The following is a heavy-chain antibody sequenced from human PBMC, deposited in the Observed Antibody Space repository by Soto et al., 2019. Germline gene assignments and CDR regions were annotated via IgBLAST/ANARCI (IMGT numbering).Heavy chain of an antibody. V-gene: IGHV5-51*01. CDR1: GYSFTSYW. CDR3: ARGGYCSGGSCPYYYYGMDV. Sequence: GESLKISCRGSGYSFTSYWIGWVRQMPGKGLEWMGIIYPGDSDTRYSPSFQGQVTISAVKSISTAYLQWSSLKASDTAMYYCARGGYCSGGSCPYYYYGMDVWGQGTTVTVSS. J-gene: IGHJ6*02. CDR2: IYPGDSDT. D-gene: IGHD2-15*01.